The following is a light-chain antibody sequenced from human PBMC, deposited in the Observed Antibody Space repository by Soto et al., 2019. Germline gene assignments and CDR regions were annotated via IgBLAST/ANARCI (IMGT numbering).Light chain of an antibody. CDR2: DDS. Sequence: SYELTQPPSVSVAPGQTATITCGGNNIGRKSVQWYQQKAGQAPVLVVYDDSDRPAGIPDRFSGSNSGNTATLTISRVEAGDEANYYCQVWDSSSDHVVFGGGTKLTVL. J-gene: IGLJ2*01. CDR3: QVWDSSSDHVV. CDR1: NIGRKS. V-gene: IGLV3-21*02.